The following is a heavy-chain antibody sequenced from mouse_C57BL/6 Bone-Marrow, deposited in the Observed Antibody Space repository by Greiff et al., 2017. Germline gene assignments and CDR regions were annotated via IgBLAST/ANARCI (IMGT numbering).Heavy chain of an antibody. V-gene: IGHV14-4*01. J-gene: IGHJ4*01. CDR2: IDPENGDT. CDR1: GFNIKDDY. CDR3: TTYSNYYARDY. D-gene: IGHD2-5*01. Sequence: EVQLQQSGAELVRPGASVKLSCTASGFNIKDDYMHWVKQRHEQSLEWIGWIDPENGDTEYASKFQGKATITADTSSNTAYLQLSSLTAEDTAVDYCTTYSNYYARDYWGQGTSVTVSS.